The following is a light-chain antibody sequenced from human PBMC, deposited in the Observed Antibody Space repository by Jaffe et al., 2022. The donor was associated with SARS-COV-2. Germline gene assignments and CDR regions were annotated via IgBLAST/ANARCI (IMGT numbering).Light chain of an antibody. CDR3: QAWDSGGVV. V-gene: IGLV3-1*01. Sequence: SYELTQPPSVSVSPGQTASITCSGDKLGDKYACWYQQKPGQSPVLVIYQDSKRPSGIPERFSGSNSGNTATLTISGTQAMDEADYYCQAWDSGGVVFGGGTKLTVL. J-gene: IGLJ2*01. CDR1: KLGDKY. CDR2: QDS.